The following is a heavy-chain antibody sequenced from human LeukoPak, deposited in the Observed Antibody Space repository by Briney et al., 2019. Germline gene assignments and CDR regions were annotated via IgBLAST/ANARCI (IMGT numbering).Heavy chain of an antibody. CDR3: ARGGARQQLFENYFDY. D-gene: IGHD6-13*01. CDR1: GFTVSSNY. Sequence: GGSLRLSCAASGFTVSSNYMNWVRQAPGQGLEWVSVIYRGRSIYYADSVKGLFTISSDTSKNTVYLQMNSLRAEDTAVYYCARGGARQQLFENYFDYWGQGTLVTVSS. CDR2: IYRGRSI. V-gene: IGHV3-53*01. J-gene: IGHJ4*02.